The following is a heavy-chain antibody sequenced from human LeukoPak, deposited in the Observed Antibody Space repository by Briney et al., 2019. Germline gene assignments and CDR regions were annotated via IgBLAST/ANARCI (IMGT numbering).Heavy chain of an antibody. J-gene: IGHJ4*02. Sequence: GASVKVSCKASGYTFTTYSAHWVRQGPGQGLEWMGIINPNSGSTRYAQKFQGRVIMTRDTSASTLYMELSSLRSEDTAVYYCVREPHLLRYLFDYWGQGTLVTVSS. CDR3: VREPHLLRYLFDY. CDR2: INPNSGST. V-gene: IGHV1-46*01. CDR1: GYTFTTYS. D-gene: IGHD3-9*01.